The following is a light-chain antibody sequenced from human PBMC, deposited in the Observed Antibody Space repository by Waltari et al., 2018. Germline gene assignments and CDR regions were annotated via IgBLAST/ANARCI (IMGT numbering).Light chain of an antibody. V-gene: IGLV2-14*03. J-gene: IGLJ6*01. CDR3: SSYTSSGTLV. CDR1: SSDVGRYNY. CDR2: DVS. Sequence: QSALTQPASVSGSPGQSITVSCPGTSSDVGRYNYVSWSQQHPGKAPKLMIYDVSDRPSGVSNRFSGSKSGNTASLTISGLQAEDEADYYCSSYTSSGTLVFGSGTKVTVL.